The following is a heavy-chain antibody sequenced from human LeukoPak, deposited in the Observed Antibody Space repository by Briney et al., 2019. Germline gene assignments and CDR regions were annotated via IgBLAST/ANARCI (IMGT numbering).Heavy chain of an antibody. CDR2: INHSGST. J-gene: IGHJ5*02. Sequence: SETLSLTCAVYGGSFSGYYWGWIRQPPGKGLEWIGEINHSGSTNYNPSLKSRVTISVDTSKNQFSLKLSSVTAADTAVYYCARRRVEMATIKRGNWFDPWGQGTLVTVSS. V-gene: IGHV4-34*01. CDR1: GGSFSGYY. D-gene: IGHD5-24*01. CDR3: ARRRVEMATIKRGNWFDP.